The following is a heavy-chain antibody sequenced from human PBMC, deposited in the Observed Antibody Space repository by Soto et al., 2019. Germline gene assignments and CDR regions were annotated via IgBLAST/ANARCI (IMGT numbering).Heavy chain of an antibody. CDR2: IYWDDQK. V-gene: IGHV2-5*02. CDR3: TKKGQYHDSSACGRDCYMDV. D-gene: IGHD2-2*01. CDR1: GFSFTTYGVG. Sequence: QITLKESGPTLVKPTQTLTLTCTFSGFSFTTYGVGVGWIRQAPGKAPEWLALIYWDDQKTFRSSLESRLTITNDTDKDQVVLTITNMYPVDTATYYCTKKGQYHDSSACGRDCYMDVWGKGTTVTVSS. J-gene: IGHJ6*04.